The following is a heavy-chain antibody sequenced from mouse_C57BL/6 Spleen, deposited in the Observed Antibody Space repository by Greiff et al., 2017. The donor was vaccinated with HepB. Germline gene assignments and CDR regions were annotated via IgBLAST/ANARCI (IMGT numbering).Heavy chain of an antibody. CDR2: IDPSDSYT. Sequence: QVQLQQPGAELVKPGASVKLSCKASGYTFTSYWMQWVKQRPGQGLEWIGEIDPSDSYTNYNQKFKGKATLTVDTSSSTAYMQLSSLTSEDSAVYYCALRYDYDGFDYWGQGTTLTVSA. J-gene: IGHJ2*01. CDR1: GYTFTSYW. CDR3: ALRYDYDGFDY. D-gene: IGHD2-4*01. V-gene: IGHV1-50*01.